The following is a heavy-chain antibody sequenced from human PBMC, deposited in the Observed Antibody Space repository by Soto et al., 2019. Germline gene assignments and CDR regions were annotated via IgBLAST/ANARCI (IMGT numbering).Heavy chain of an antibody. V-gene: IGHV4-59*01. J-gene: IGHJ5*02. CDR2: LYYTGST. Sequence: SETLSLTCTVSGVPISNFYWSWIRQPPGKGLEWIGYLYYTGSTNYNPSLKSRVTMSLDTSNNQLSLKLTSVTAADTAVYYCARDLNLAVAGSLLKWFDPWGQGTLVTVSS. D-gene: IGHD6-19*01. CDR1: GVPISNFY. CDR3: ARDLNLAVAGSLLKWFDP.